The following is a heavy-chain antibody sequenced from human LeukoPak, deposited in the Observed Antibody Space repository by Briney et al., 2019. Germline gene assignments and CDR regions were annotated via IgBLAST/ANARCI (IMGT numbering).Heavy chain of an antibody. V-gene: IGHV3-48*01. CDR3: ARDRPGTGWYYFDS. Sequence: GGSLRLSCAASGFTFSSYSMNWVRQAPGKGLEWVSFITSSSSTIHYVDSVKGRFIISRDNAKSSLYLQMNSLRAEDTAVYYCARDRPGTGWYYFDSWGQGTLVTVSS. J-gene: IGHJ4*02. CDR1: GFTFSSYS. D-gene: IGHD6-19*01. CDR2: ITSSSSTI.